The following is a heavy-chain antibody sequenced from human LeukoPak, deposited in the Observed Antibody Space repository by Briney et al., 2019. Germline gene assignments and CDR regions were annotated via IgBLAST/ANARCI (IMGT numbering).Heavy chain of an antibody. V-gene: IGHV3-21*01. D-gene: IGHD6-6*01. CDR2: ISSSSSYI. CDR3: ASPLYSSSSV. CDR1: GFTFSSYS. J-gene: IGHJ4*02. Sequence: TGGSLRLSCAASGFTFSSYSMNWARQAPGKGLEWVSSISSSSSYIYYADSVKGRFTISRDNAKNSRYLQMNSLRAEDTAVYYCASPLYSSSSVWGQGTLVTVSS.